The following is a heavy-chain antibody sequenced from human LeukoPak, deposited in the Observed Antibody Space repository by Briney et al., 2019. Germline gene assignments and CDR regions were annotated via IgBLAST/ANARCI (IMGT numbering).Heavy chain of an antibody. CDR2: ISSSSSTI. V-gene: IGHV3-48*01. CDR1: GFTFSSYS. CDR3: AKSLEAPSFDY. Sequence: PGGSLRLSCAASGFTFSSYSMNWVRQAPGKGLEWVSYISSSSSTIYYADSVKGRFTISRDNAKNSLYLQMNSLRAEDTAVYYCAKSLEAPSFDYWGQGTPVTVSS. J-gene: IGHJ4*02.